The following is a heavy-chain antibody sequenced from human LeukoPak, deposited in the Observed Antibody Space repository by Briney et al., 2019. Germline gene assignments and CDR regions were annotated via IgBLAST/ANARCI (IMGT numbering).Heavy chain of an antibody. V-gene: IGHV3-30*18. CDR2: ISYDGSNK. D-gene: IGHD5-12*01. CDR1: GFTFSSYG. J-gene: IGHJ4*02. CDR3: AKDLGGGGYSGYDPDDY. Sequence: GRSLRLSCAASGFTFSSYGMHWVRQAPGKGLEWVAVISYDGSNKYYADSVKGRFTISRDNSKNMLYLQMNSLRAEDTAVYYCAKDLGGGGYSGYDPDDYWGQGTLVTVSS.